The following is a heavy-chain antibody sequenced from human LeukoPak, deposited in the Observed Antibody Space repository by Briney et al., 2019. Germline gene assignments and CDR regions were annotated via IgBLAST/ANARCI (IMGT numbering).Heavy chain of an antibody. V-gene: IGHV4-34*01. D-gene: IGHD3-10*01. CDR1: GGSFSGYH. CDR3: ARKGYYYGSGSYYIPYYFDY. J-gene: IGHJ4*02. Sequence: SETLSLTCAVYGGSFSGYHWSWIRQPPGKGLEWIGEINHSGSTNYNPSLKSRVTISVDTSKNQFSLKLSSVTAADTAVYYCARKGYYYGSGSYYIPYYFDYWGQGTLVTVSS. CDR2: INHSGST.